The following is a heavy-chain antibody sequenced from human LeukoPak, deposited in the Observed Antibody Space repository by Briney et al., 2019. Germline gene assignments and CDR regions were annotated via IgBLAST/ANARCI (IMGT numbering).Heavy chain of an antibody. V-gene: IGHV3-49*03. J-gene: IGHJ6*02. CDR3: TRDLRDSSSWYSGSPWYYYYGMDV. Sequence: GGSLRLSCTASGFTFGDYAMSWFRQAPGKGLEWVGFIRSKAYGGTTEYAASVKGRFTISRDDSKSIAYLQMNSLKTEDTAVYYCTRDLRDSSSWYSGSPWYYYYGMDVWGQGTTVTVSS. CDR1: GFTFGDYA. CDR2: IRSKAYGGTT. D-gene: IGHD6-13*01.